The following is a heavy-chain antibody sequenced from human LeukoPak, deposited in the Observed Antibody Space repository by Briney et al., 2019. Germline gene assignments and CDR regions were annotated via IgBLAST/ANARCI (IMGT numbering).Heavy chain of an antibody. CDR2: ISYDGSNK. V-gene: IGHV3-30-3*01. CDR1: GFTFSSYA. CDR3: ARDGHSSGSFDY. D-gene: IGHD3-10*01. Sequence: GRSLRLSCAASGFTFSSYAMRWVRQAPGKGLEWVAVISYDGSNKYYADSVKGRFTISRGNAKRSLYLQMNSLRPEDTAVYYCARDGHSSGSFDYWGQGTLVTVSS. J-gene: IGHJ4*02.